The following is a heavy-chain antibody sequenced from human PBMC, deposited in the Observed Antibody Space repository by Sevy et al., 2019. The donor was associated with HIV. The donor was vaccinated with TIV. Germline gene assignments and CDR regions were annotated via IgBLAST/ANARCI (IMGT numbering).Heavy chain of an antibody. CDR2: ISGSGTYT. D-gene: IGHD3-10*01. J-gene: IGHJ4*02. V-gene: IGHV3-23*01. Sequence: GGSLRLSCAASGFTFSNYAMNWVRQAPGKGLEWVSDISGSGTYTYYADSVKGRFTISRDNSKNTLYLQMNSLRADDTAVYYCATRPSSMGYWGQGTLVTVSS. CDR1: GFTFSNYA. CDR3: ATRPSSMGY.